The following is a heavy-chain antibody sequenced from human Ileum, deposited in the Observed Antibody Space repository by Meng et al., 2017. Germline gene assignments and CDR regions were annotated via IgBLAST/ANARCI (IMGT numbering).Heavy chain of an antibody. CDR2: IYSAGNT. CDR3: VGAPSGSSSVWNSTFDY. D-gene: IGHD1/OR15-1a*01. CDR1: GGSIRSSSYY. V-gene: IGHV4-39*07. Sequence: SETLSLTFAVSGGSIRSSSYYWGWVRQPPGKGLEWIGSIYSAGNTNYTPSLKSRVAISVDTSKTQFSLKLTSVTAADTAYYYCVGAPSGSSSVWNSTFDYWGQGTLVTVSS. J-gene: IGHJ4*02.